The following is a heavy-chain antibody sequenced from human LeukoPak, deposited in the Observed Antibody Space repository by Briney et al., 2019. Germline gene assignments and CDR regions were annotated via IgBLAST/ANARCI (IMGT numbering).Heavy chain of an antibody. CDR1: GFTFSSYG. J-gene: IGHJ6*02. Sequence: PGGSLRLSCAASGFTFSSYGMHSVRQAPGKGLGWVAVISYDGSNKYYADSVKGRFTISRDNSKNTLYLQMNSLRAEDTAVYYCAKSNCSSTSCQTYYYYGMDVWGQGTTVTVSS. D-gene: IGHD2-2*01. V-gene: IGHV3-30*18. CDR2: ISYDGSNK. CDR3: AKSNCSSTSCQTYYYYGMDV.